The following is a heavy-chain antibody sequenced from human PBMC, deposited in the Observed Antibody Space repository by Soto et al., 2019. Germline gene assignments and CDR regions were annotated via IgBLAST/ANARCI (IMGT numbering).Heavy chain of an antibody. Sequence: GGSLRLSCVVSGFTFSSFGMHWVRQAPGKGLEWVAVISYDGSNKYYADSVKGRFTISRDNSKNTVYLQVNSLRAEDTAEYYCAKEFHYRPRVAFDIWGPGTMVTVSS. CDR3: AKEFHYRPRVAFDI. CDR2: ISYDGSNK. V-gene: IGHV3-30*18. J-gene: IGHJ3*02. CDR1: GFTFSSFG. D-gene: IGHD1-26*01.